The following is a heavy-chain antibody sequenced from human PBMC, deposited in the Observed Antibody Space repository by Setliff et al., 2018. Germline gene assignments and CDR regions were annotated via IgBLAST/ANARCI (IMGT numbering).Heavy chain of an antibody. J-gene: IGHJ6*03. CDR3: ARMSGFLYMDV. D-gene: IGHD3-3*01. V-gene: IGHV4-59*10. CDR1: GGTFSDYH. Sequence: SETLSLTCAAYGGTFSDYHWTWIRQPAGKGLEWIGRIYTTWSTNYNPSLRSRVSISLDTSKSQFFLKLNSVTAADTAVYYCARMSGFLYMDVWGKGTPVTVSS. CDR2: IYTTWST.